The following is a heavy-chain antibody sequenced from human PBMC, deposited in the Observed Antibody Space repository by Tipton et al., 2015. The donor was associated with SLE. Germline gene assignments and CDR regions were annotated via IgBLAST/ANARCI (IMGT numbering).Heavy chain of an antibody. CDR1: GASITNYF. CDR2: IHKSGST. J-gene: IGHJ4*02. Sequence: TLSLTCNVSGASITNYFWTWIRQPPGKGLEWIGNIHKSGSTNYNPSLAGRVSLSADTSKSQFYLNLSAVTAADTAVYYCARGPHFPVRKFIVHHFDYWGQGILVTVSS. D-gene: IGHD3-16*02. V-gene: IGHV4-4*09. CDR3: ARGPHFPVRKFIVHHFDY.